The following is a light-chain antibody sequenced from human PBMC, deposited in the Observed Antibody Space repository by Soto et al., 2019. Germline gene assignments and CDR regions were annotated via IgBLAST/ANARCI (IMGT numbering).Light chain of an antibody. CDR2: DVS. CDR3: SSYTSRSLEV. V-gene: IGLV2-14*01. J-gene: IGLJ1*01. CDR1: SSDVGGYNY. Sequence: QSALTQPASVSGSPGQSITISCTGTSSDVGGYNYVSWYQQHPGKAPKLMIYDVSNRPSGVSNRFSGSKSGNTASLTISGLQAEDEADYYCSSYTSRSLEVFGTGTKVTVL.